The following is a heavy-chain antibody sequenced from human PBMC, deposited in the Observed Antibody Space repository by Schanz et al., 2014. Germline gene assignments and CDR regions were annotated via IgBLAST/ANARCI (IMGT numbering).Heavy chain of an antibody. CDR2: IWSDGSTK. Sequence: VQLVESGGGVVQPGRSLRLSCAASGFAFSFYGMHWVRQAPGKGPEWVAVIWSDGSTKYYADSVKGRFTISRDNAKNSLYLQMNSLRAEGTAVYYCAREEGWGIAAAGPKHYYYGMDVWGQGTTVTVSS. CDR3: AREEGWGIAAAGPKHYYYGMDV. J-gene: IGHJ6*02. CDR1: GFAFSFYG. V-gene: IGHV3-33*01. D-gene: IGHD6-13*01.